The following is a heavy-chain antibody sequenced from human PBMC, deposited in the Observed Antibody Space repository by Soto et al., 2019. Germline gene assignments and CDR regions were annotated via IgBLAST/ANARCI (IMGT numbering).Heavy chain of an antibody. Sequence: QVQLVQSGAEVKKPGSSVKVSCKASGGTFSSYTISWVRQAPGQGLEWMGRIIPILGIANYAQKFQGRVTITADKSTSTAYMELSILRSEDTAVYYCARDGFWSGYTFDYWGEGTLVTVSS. CDR2: IIPILGIA. CDR3: ARDGFWSGYTFDY. D-gene: IGHD3-3*01. J-gene: IGHJ4*02. V-gene: IGHV1-69*08. CDR1: GGTFSSYT.